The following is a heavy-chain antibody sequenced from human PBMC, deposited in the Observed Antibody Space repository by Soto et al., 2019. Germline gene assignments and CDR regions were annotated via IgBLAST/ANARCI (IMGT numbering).Heavy chain of an antibody. CDR3: AKGVTIFGVVQMGYYFDY. J-gene: IGHJ4*02. CDR1: GFTFSSYG. Sequence: GGSLRLSCAASGFTFSSYGMHWVRQAPGKGLEWVAVISYDGSNKYYADSVKGRFTISRDNSKNTLYLQMNSLRAEDTAVYYCAKGVTIFGVVQMGYYFDYWGQGTLVTVSS. D-gene: IGHD3-3*01. CDR2: ISYDGSNK. V-gene: IGHV3-30*18.